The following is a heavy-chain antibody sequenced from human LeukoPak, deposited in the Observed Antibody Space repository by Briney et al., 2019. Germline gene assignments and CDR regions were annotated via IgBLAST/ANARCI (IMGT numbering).Heavy chain of an antibody. CDR1: RFTLSNYW. Sequence: GGSLRLSCAASRFTLSNYWMSWVRQAPGKGLEWVANIKQDGSETYYVDSVKGRFTISRDNAKNSLSLQMNILRAEDTAVYYCARQRGSGCLDYWGQGTLVTVSS. CDR3: ARQRGSGCLDY. J-gene: IGHJ4*02. D-gene: IGHD6-19*01. V-gene: IGHV3-7*01. CDR2: IKQDGSET.